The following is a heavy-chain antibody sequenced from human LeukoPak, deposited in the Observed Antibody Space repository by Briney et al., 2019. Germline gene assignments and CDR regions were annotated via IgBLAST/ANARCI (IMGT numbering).Heavy chain of an antibody. Sequence: SLRLSCAASGFTFDDYAMHWVRQAPGKGLEWVSGISWNSGTIGYADSVKGRFTISRDNAKNSLYLQMNSLRAEDTAVYYCARGMQLPRYTDYWGQGTLVTVSS. D-gene: IGHD5-18*01. CDR1: GFTFDDYA. CDR3: ARGMQLPRYTDY. V-gene: IGHV3-9*01. J-gene: IGHJ4*02. CDR2: ISWNSGTI.